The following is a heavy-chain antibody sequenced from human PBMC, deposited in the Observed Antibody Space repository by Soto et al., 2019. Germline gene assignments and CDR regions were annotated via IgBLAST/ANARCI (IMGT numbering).Heavy chain of an antibody. CDR1: GGSISSYY. V-gene: IGHV4-59*08. CDR2: IYYSGST. CDR3: ARHLCSGGSCYYFDH. Sequence: SETLSLTCTVSGGSISSYYWSWIRQPPGEGLEWIGYIYYSGSTNYNPSLKSRVTISVDTSKNQFSLKLSSVTAADTAVYYCARHLCSGGSCYYFDHWGRGTLVTVSS. D-gene: IGHD2-15*01. J-gene: IGHJ4*02.